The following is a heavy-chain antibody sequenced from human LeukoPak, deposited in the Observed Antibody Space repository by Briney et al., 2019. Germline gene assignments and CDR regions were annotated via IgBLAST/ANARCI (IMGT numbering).Heavy chain of an antibody. CDR2: ISAYNGNT. CDR3: ARERTAVYYDSSGPRKNFDY. V-gene: IGHV1-18*01. D-gene: IGHD3-22*01. J-gene: IGHJ4*02. Sequence: ASVKVSCKASGYTFTSYGISWVRQAPGQGLEWMGWISAYNGNTNYAQKLQGRVTMTTDTSTSTAYMELRSLRSDDTAVYYCARERTAVYYDSSGPRKNFDYWGQGTLVTVSS. CDR1: GYTFTSYG.